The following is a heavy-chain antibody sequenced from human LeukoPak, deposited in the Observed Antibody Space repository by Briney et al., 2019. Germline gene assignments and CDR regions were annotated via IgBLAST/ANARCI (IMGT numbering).Heavy chain of an antibody. Sequence: GASVKVSCTASGGTFSSYAISWVRQAPGQGLEWMGGIIPIFGTANYAQKFQGRVTITTDESTSTAYMELSSLRSEDTAVYDCARAGSFGYFDYWGQGTLVTVSS. CDR1: GGTFSSYA. V-gene: IGHV1-69*05. CDR2: IIPIFGTA. J-gene: IGHJ4*02. CDR3: ARAGSFGYFDY. D-gene: IGHD3-16*01.